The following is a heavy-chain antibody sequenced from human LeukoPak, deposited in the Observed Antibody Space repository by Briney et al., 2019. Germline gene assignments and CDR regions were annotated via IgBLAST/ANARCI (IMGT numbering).Heavy chain of an antibody. Sequence: QPGGSLRLSCVVSGFTFSAYEMNWVRQAPGKGLEWVSYISSSGSTIYYADSVKGRFTISRDNAKNSLYLQMNSLRAEDTAVYYCAELVITMIGGVWGKGTTVTISS. J-gene: IGHJ6*04. CDR3: AELVITMIGGV. CDR1: GFTFSAYE. V-gene: IGHV3-48*03. CDR2: ISSSGSTI. D-gene: IGHD3-10*02.